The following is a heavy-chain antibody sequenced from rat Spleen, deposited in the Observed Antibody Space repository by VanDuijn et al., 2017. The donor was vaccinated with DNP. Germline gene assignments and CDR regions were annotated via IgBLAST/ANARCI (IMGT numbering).Heavy chain of an antibody. V-gene: IGHV2-6*01. Sequence: QVQLKESGPGLVQPSQTLSLTCTVSGFSLTSYTVSWVRQPPGKVLEWIAAISSGGSTYYNSALKSRLSISRDTSKSQVFLKMNSLQTEDTAMYFCARDIAYWGQGTLVTVSS. CDR1: GFSLTSYT. J-gene: IGHJ3*01. CDR2: ISSGGST. CDR3: ARDIAY.